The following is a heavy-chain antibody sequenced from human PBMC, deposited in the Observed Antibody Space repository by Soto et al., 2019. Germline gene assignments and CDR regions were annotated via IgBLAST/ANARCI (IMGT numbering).Heavy chain of an antibody. CDR2: INAGIGNT. CDR3: ARGAAARAFDY. V-gene: IGHV1-3*01. J-gene: IGHJ4*02. Sequence: VSVKVSCKASGYTFTSYAMHSVRQAPGQRLEWMGWINAGIGNTKYSQKFQGRVTITRDSSASTAYMELSSLRSEDTAVYYCARGAAARAFDYWGQGTLVTVSS. D-gene: IGHD6-13*01. CDR1: GYTFTSYA.